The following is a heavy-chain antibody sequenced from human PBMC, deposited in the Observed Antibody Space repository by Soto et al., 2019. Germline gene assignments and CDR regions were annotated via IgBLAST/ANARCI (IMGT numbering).Heavy chain of an antibody. CDR2: IYYTGRT. CDR1: GGSVTSGGYL. D-gene: IGHD5-18*01. CDR3: ARDGNGYIV. J-gene: IGHJ4*02. Sequence: QVQLQESGPGLVKPSQTLSLSCTVSGGSVTSGGYLWTWIRQRPGKGLEWIGYIYYTGRTYHNPSLGGRVTISTATSKHPFALNLSSVTAADTAVYYCARDGNGYIVWGQGTLVTVSS. V-gene: IGHV4-31*03.